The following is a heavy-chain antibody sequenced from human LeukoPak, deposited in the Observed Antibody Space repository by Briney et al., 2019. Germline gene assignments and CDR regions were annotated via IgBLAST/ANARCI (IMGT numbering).Heavy chain of an antibody. J-gene: IGHJ6*02. Sequence: SETLSLTCTVSGGSLSSSSYYWGWIRQPPGRGLEWFGYIYDSGSTNYNPSLKSRVTISGDPSKHQFSLKRSSVTAADTPVYYCARHIPNASGRGPYYGIDVWGQGTTVTVSS. CDR3: ARHIPNASGRGPYYGIDV. CDR1: GGSLSSSSYY. CDR2: IYDSGST. V-gene: IGHV4-61*05. D-gene: IGHD3-10*01.